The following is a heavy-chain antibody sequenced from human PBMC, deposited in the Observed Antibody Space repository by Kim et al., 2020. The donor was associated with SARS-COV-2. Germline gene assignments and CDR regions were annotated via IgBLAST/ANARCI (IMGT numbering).Heavy chain of an antibody. J-gene: IGHJ5*02. CDR1: GGSISSYY. V-gene: IGHV4-59*01. CDR3: ARDRFVADYYGSGDDGFDP. CDR2: IYYAGYT. Sequence: SETLSLTCNVSGGSISSYYWSWIRQPPGKGLEWIAYIYYAGYTNYNPSLKSRVTISLDTSKNQFSLKLSSVTAADTAVYYCARDRFVADYYGSGDDGFDPWGQGTLVTVSS. D-gene: IGHD3-10*01.